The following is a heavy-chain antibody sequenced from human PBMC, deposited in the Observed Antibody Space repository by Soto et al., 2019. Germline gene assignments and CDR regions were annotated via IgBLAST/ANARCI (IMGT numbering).Heavy chain of an antibody. CDR3: ARSNYGDYLSY. D-gene: IGHD4-17*01. V-gene: IGHV4-34*01. CDR2: INHSGST. J-gene: IGHJ4*02. CDR1: GGSFSGYY. Sequence: PSETLSLTCAVYGGSFSGYYWSWIRQPPGKGLEWIGEINHSGSTNYNPSLKSRVTISVDTSKNQFSLKLSSVTAADTAVYYCARSNYGDYLSYWGQGTLVTVYS.